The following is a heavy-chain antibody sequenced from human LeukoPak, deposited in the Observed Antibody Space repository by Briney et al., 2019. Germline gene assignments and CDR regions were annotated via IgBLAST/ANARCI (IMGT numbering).Heavy chain of an antibody. CDR3: ARDGYSSSWYGGYYYYYYMDV. Sequence: GGSLRLPCAASGFTVSSNYMSWVRQAPGKGLEWVSVIYSGGSTYYADSVKGRFTISRDNSKNTLYLQMNSLRAEDTAVYYCARDGYSSSWYGGYYYYYYMDVWGKGTTVTVSS. V-gene: IGHV3-66*01. D-gene: IGHD6-13*01. J-gene: IGHJ6*03. CDR1: GFTVSSNY. CDR2: IYSGGST.